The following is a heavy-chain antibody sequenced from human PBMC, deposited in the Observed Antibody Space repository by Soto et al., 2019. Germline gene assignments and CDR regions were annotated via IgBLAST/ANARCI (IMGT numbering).Heavy chain of an antibody. V-gene: IGHV3-74*01. Sequence: EVQLVESGGGLVQPGGSLRLSCAASGFTFSSYWMHWVRQAPGKGLVWVSRINSDESSTSYADSVKGRFTISRDNAKNTLDLQMNSLRVEVTAVYYCARESVLGYSSSWPYFDYWGQGTLVTVSS. D-gene: IGHD6-13*01. J-gene: IGHJ4*02. CDR2: INSDESST. CDR3: ARESVLGYSSSWPYFDY. CDR1: GFTFSSYW.